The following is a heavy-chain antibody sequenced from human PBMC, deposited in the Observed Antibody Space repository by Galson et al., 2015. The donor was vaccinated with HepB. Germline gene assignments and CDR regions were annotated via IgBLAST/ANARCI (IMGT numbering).Heavy chain of an antibody. D-gene: IGHD5-18*01. CDR2: IYYSGIT. CDR3: ARQSDTSMVLRSDY. J-gene: IGHJ4*02. V-gene: IGHV4-39*01. CDR1: GGSISSRNYY. Sequence: TLSLTCTVSGGSISSRNYYWGWIRQPPGKGLEWIGSIYYSGITYYNPSLKSRVTISVDTSKNQFSLKLSSVTATDTAVYYCARQSDTSMVLRSDYWGQGTLVTVSS.